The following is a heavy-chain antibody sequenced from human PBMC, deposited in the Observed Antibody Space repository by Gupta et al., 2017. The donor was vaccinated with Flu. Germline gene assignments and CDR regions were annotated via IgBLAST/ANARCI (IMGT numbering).Heavy chain of an antibody. CDR3: AKEEGTTGTNYRSYFDY. D-gene: IGHD1-1*01. CDR2: IGSDEISK. CDR1: GFMFSNHG. J-gene: IGHJ4*02. Sequence: QVQLVESGGGVVQPGRSLRLSCAASGFMFSNHGMHWVRQAPGKGLEWVAVIGSDEISKYYGDSVKGRFTISRDNSKNTLYLQMNNLRVDDTAVYYCAKEEGTTGTNYRSYFDYWGQGTLVTVS. V-gene: IGHV3-30*18.